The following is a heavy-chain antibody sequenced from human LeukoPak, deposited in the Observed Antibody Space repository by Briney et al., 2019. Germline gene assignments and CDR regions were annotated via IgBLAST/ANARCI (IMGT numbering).Heavy chain of an antibody. CDR1: GFTFSSYA. J-gene: IGHJ4*02. Sequence: PGGSLRLSCAASGFTFSSYAMHCVRQAPGKGLEYVSAISSNGGSTYYANSVKGRFTISRDNSKNTLYLQMGSLRAEDMAVYYCARLGPRYYDSSGYPDYWGQGTLVTVSS. V-gene: IGHV3-64*01. CDR2: ISSNGGST. CDR3: ARLGPRYYDSSGYPDY. D-gene: IGHD3-22*01.